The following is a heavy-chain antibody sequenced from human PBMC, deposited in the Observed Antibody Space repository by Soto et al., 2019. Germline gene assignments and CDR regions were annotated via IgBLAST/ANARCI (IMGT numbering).Heavy chain of an antibody. J-gene: IGHJ4*02. CDR1: GLTFSSYW. Sequence: GGSLRLSCAASGLTFSSYWMSWVRQAPGKGLEWVANIKQDGSQKYYVDSVKGRFTISRDNAKNSLYLQMNSLRVEDTAVYYCASAYYYDSSGYSPGGYWGQGTLVTVSS. V-gene: IGHV3-7*01. CDR2: IKQDGSQK. CDR3: ASAYYYDSSGYSPGGY. D-gene: IGHD3-22*01.